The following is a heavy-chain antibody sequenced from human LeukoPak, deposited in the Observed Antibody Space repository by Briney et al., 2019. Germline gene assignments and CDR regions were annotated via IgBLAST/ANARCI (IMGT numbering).Heavy chain of an antibody. V-gene: IGHV4-38-2*02. D-gene: IGHD3-22*01. Sequence: KPSETLSLTCTVSGYSISSGYYWGWIRQPPGKGLEWIGSIYHSGSTYYNPSLKSRVTISVDTSKNQFSLKLSSVTAADTAVYYCARSFGTMIEVVKGLDYWGQGTLVTVSS. CDR3: ARSFGTMIEVVKGLDY. J-gene: IGHJ4*02. CDR2: IYHSGST. CDR1: GYSISSGYY.